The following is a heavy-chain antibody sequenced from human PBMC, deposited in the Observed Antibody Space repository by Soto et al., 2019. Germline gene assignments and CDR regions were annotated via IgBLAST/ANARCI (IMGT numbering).Heavy chain of an antibody. V-gene: IGHV3-23*01. Sequence: EVQLLESGGGLVQPGGSLRLSCAASGFTFRNYAMTWVRQAPGKGLEWVSAISGSGVRTYYADSVKGRFTISRDNSKNTLYLQMNSLRAEDTAVYYCAKDPYGDYVGYYFDYWGQGTLVTVSS. D-gene: IGHD4-17*01. CDR2: ISGSGVRT. CDR3: AKDPYGDYVGYYFDY. CDR1: GFTFRNYA. J-gene: IGHJ4*02.